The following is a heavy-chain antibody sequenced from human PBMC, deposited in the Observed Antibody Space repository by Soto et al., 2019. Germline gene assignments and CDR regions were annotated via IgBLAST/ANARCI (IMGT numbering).Heavy chain of an antibody. D-gene: IGHD3-10*01. J-gene: IGHJ5*02. V-gene: IGHV4-59*01. CDR1: GGSINYYY. CDR2: ITYSGNT. CDR3: ARDRLGSGSYLAFDP. Sequence: QVQLQESGPGLVKPSETLSLTCTVYGGSINYYYWSWIRQPPGRGLEWIGYITYSGNTNYNPSLKSRVSISLDTSRNQFSLMLSSVTAADTAVYYCARDRLGSGSYLAFDPWGQGTLVTVSS.